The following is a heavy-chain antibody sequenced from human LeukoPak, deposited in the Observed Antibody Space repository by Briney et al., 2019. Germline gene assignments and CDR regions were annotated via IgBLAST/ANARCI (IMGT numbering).Heavy chain of an antibody. CDR1: GFTFSSYD. D-gene: IGHD3-16*01. Sequence: QPGGSLRLSCAASGFTFSSYDMHWVRQAPGKGLEWVAVISYDGNDKHYADSVKGRFTISRDNSKNTLYLQMNSLRVEDTAVYYCAKDQYDCVRGEFDYWGQGTLVTVSS. V-gene: IGHV3-30*18. J-gene: IGHJ4*02. CDR3: AKDQYDCVRGEFDY. CDR2: ISYDGNDK.